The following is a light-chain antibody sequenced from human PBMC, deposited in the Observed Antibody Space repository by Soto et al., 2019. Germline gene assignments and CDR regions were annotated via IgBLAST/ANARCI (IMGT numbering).Light chain of an antibody. J-gene: IGKJ1*01. CDR1: QSVTSSY. Sequence: EIVLTQSPGTLSLSPGERASLSCRASQSVTSSYLAWYQQKPGQAPRLLIYVASNRATGIPDRFSGSGSGTDFTLTINRLEPEYFAVYYCQQYGSSPWTFGHGTKVEIK. CDR3: QQYGSSPWT. CDR2: VAS. V-gene: IGKV3-20*01.